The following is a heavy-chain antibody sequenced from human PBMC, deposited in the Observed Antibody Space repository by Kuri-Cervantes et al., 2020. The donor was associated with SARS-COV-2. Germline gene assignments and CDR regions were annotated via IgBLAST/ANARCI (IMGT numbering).Heavy chain of an antibody. CDR1: GFTFSNFG. D-gene: IGHD6-13*01. CDR3: ARGAAAADYFFYGMDV. J-gene: IGHJ6*02. CDR2: ISYDGSDK. Sequence: GGSLRLSCAASGFTFSNFGMHWVRQAPGKGLEWVTLISYDGSDKYYADSVKGRFTISRDNSKSTLFLQMNNLRAEDTAEYYCARGAAAADYFFYGMDVWGRGTTVTVSS. V-gene: IGHV3-30*03.